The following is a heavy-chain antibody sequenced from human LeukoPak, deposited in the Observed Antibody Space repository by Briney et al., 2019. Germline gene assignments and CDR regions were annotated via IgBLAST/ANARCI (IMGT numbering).Heavy chain of an antibody. CDR2: ISAYNGNT. V-gene: IGHV1-18*01. D-gene: IGHD2-2*02. CDR3: ARGGYCSSTSCYRLEYFQH. CDR1: GYTFTSYG. Sequence: GASVKVSCKASGYTFTSYGISWVRQAPGLGLEWMGWISAYNGNTNYAQKLQGRVTMTTDTSTSTAYMELRSLRSDDTAVYYCARGGYCSSTSCYRLEYFQHWGQGTLVTVSS. J-gene: IGHJ1*01.